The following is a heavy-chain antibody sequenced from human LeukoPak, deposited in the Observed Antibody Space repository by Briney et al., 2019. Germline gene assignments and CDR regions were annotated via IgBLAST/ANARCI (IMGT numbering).Heavy chain of an antibody. V-gene: IGHV3-21*01. J-gene: IGHJ2*01. CDR1: GFTFSSYS. D-gene: IGHD3-22*01. CDR2: INSSSSYI. Sequence: GGSLRLSCAASGFTFSSYSMNWVRQAPGKGLEWVSSINSSSSYIYYADSVKGRFTISRDNAKNSLYLQMNGLRAEDTAIYYCATTPGGDTTGYYPWYFDLWGRGTLVTVSS. CDR3: ATTPGGDTTGYYPWYFDL.